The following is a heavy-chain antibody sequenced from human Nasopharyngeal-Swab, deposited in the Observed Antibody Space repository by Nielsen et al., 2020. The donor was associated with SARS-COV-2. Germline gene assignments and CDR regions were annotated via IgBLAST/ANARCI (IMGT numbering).Heavy chain of an antibody. CDR1: GFSLSTSGMC. J-gene: IGHJ4*02. V-gene: IGHV2-70*11. CDR2: IDWDDDK. D-gene: IGHD6-19*01. Sequence: SGPTLVKPTQTLTLTCTFSGFSLSTSGMCVSWIRQPPGKALEWLARIDWDDDKYYSTSLETRLTISKDTSKNQVVLTMTNMDPVDTATYYCARVTVAGLGFDYWGQGTLVTVSS. CDR3: ARVTVAGLGFDY.